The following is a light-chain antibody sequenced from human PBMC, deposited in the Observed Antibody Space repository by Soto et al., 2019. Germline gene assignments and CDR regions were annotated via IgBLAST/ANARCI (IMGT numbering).Light chain of an antibody. V-gene: IGLV2-23*01. CDR3: CSYAGSSTWV. J-gene: IGLJ3*02. Sequence: QSALTQPASVSGSPGQSITISCTGTSSDVGNYNLVSWYQQHPGKAPKLKIYEGSQRPSGVSNRFSGSKSGNTASLTISGPQAEDGADYYCCSYAGSSTWVFGGGTKLPAL. CDR2: EGS. CDR1: SSDVGNYNL.